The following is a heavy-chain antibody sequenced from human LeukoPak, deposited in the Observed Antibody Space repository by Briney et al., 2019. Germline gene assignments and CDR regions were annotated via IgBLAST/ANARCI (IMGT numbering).Heavy chain of an antibody. J-gene: IGHJ4*02. CDR3: ARDPAPDDY. Sequence: GGSLRLSCAASGFTFSTYAMNWVRQAPGKGLEWVSSITSRSDTYYADSVKGRFTISRDNAKYSLYLQMNSLRAEDTAVYYYARDPAPDDYWGQGTLVTVSS. D-gene: IGHD6-25*01. V-gene: IGHV3-21*01. CDR2: ITSRSDT. CDR1: GFTFSTYA.